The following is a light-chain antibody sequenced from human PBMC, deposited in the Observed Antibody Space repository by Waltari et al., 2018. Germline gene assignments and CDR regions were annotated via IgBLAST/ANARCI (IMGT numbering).Light chain of an antibody. CDR2: CAS. CDR3: QHYVRLPAT. CDR1: QSVSRT. Sequence: EIVLTQSPGTLSVSPGERANLSCKASQSVSRTLSWYQQKPGQAPKLLLYCASIRATGIPDRFTGSGSGTDFSLTISSLEPEDFAIYFCQHYVRLPATFGQGTKVEIK. J-gene: IGKJ1*01. V-gene: IGKV3-20*01.